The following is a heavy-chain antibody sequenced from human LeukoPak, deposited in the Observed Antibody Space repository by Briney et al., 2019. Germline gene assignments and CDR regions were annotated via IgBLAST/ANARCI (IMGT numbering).Heavy chain of an antibody. CDR1: GGTFSSYA. D-gene: IGHD1-26*01. Sequence: SVKVSCKASGGTFSSYAISWVRQAPGQGLEWMGRIIPILGIANYAQKFQGRVTMTRNTSISTAYMELSSLRSEDTAVYYCAREAYSGSYDFDYWGQGTLVTVSS. CDR2: IIPILGIA. J-gene: IGHJ4*02. CDR3: AREAYSGSYDFDY. V-gene: IGHV1-69*04.